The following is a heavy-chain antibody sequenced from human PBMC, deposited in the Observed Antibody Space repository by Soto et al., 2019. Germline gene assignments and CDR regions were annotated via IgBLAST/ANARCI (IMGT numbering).Heavy chain of an antibody. D-gene: IGHD3-10*01. V-gene: IGHV1-69*02. CDR2: IIPILGIA. CDR1: GGTFSSYT. CDR3: ARKYYGSGEFGP. J-gene: IGHJ5*02. Sequence: QVQLVQSGAEVKKPGSSVKVSCKASGGTFSSYTISWVRQAPGQGLEWMGRIIPILGIANYAQKFQGRVTITADKSTSTDYMELSSLRSEDTAGYYCARKYYGSGEFGPWGQGTLVTVSS.